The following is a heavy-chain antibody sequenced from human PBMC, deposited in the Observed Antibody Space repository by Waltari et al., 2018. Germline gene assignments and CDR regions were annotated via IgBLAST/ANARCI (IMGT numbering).Heavy chain of an antibody. Sequence: QVQLVQSGAEVKKPGASVKVSCKASGYTLTSYGIMWVRQAPGQGLEWMGWINGYNGNTNYAQGFRGRFVFSLDTSVSTASLQISSLKAEDTAVYYCARGIQLWGRGSWYFDNWGQGTLVTVSS. CDR3: ARGIQLWGRGSWYFDN. D-gene: IGHD3-16*01. J-gene: IGHJ4*02. CDR1: GYTLTSYG. CDR2: INGYNGNT. V-gene: IGHV7-4-1*02.